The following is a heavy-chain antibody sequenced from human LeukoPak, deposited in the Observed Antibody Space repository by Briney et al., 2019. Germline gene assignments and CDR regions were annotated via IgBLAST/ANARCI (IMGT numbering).Heavy chain of an antibody. CDR2: IRSKANSYAT. CDR1: GFTFSGSA. V-gene: IGHV3-73*01. J-gene: IGHJ3*02. CDR3: TRHGSALDI. Sequence: GGSLRLSCAASGFTFSGSAMHWVRQASGKGLEWVGRIRSKANSYATAYAASVKGRFTISRDDSKNTAYLQMNSLKNEDTAVYYCTRHGSALDIWGQGTMVTVSS.